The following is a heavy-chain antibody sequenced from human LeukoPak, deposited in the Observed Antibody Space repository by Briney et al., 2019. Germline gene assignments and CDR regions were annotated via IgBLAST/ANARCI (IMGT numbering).Heavy chain of an antibody. J-gene: IGHJ4*02. Sequence: GGSLRLSCAASGYIVSSNHMNWVRQAPGKGLGWVSSIYAPGDTHYADSVKGRFTISRDHSKNTLYLQMNDLRVEETAVYYCASGEQHLILVYWGQGTLVTASS. CDR2: IYAPGDT. CDR3: ASGEQHLILVY. CDR1: GYIVSSNH. D-gene: IGHD2-21*01. V-gene: IGHV3-66*01.